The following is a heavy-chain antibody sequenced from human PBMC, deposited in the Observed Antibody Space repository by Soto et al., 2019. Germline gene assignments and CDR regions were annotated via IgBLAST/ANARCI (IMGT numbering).Heavy chain of an antibody. V-gene: IGHV1-58*02. Sequence: QMQLVQSGPEVKKPGTSVKVSCKASGFTFTSSAMQWVRQARGQRLEWIGWIVVGSGNTNYAQKFQERVTITRDMSTSTSYMEPSSRRSEDTAVYYCVGSVSYYMGGVVYWGQGTLVTVSS. CDR3: VGSVSYYMGGVVY. CDR1: GFTFTSSA. CDR2: IVVGSGNT. J-gene: IGHJ4*02. D-gene: IGHD3-10*01.